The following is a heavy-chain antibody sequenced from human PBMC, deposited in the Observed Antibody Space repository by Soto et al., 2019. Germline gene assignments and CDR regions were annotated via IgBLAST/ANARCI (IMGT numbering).Heavy chain of an antibody. V-gene: IGHV3-30*03. D-gene: IGHD2-15*01. CDR3: ARDRGFCSGGTCYLFDL. J-gene: IGHJ4*02. Sequence: QVQLVESGGGVVQPGRSLRLSCAASGFTFSYHGMHWVRQAPGKGLEWLAVMSYDGSSQYYADSVKGRFTISRDNSKNTLYLEMNRLRDEDTGVYYCARDRGFCSGGTCYLFDLWGQGTLVTVS. CDR2: MSYDGSSQ. CDR1: GFTFSYHG.